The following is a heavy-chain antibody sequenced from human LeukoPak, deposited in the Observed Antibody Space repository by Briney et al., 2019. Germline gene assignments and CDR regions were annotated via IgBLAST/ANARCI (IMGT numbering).Heavy chain of an antibody. V-gene: IGHV3-33*01. CDR3: ARDLDTAYRAFDY. J-gene: IGHJ4*02. D-gene: IGHD5-18*01. Sequence: GRSLRLSCAVSGFTFSSYGMHWVRQAPGKGLEWVAVIWYDGSNKYYADSVKGRFTISRDNSKNTLYLQMNSLRAEDTAVYYCARDLDTAYRAFDYWGQGTLVTVSS. CDR2: IWYDGSNK. CDR1: GFTFSSYG.